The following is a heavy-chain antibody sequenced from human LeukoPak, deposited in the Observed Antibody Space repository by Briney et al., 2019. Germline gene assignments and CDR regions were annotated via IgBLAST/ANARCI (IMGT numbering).Heavy chain of an antibody. CDR3: ARTYYDSSGYTLMGDY. J-gene: IGHJ4*02. V-gene: IGHV1-8*01. D-gene: IGHD3-22*01. CDR2: MNPNSGNT. Sequence: VASVKVSCKASGYTFTSYDINWVRQATGQGLEWMGWMNPNSGNTGYAQKFQGRVTMTRNTSISTAYMELSSLRSEDTAVYYCARTYYDSSGYTLMGDYWGQGTLVTVSS. CDR1: GYTFTSYD.